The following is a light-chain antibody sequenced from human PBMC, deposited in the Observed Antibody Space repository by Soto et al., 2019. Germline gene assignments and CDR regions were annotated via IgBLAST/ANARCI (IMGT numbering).Light chain of an antibody. Sequence: DIQMTQSPSTLSASVGDRVTITCRASESMSNCLAWYQQKPGKAPKLLISGASSLQSGVPSRFSGSASGTEFTLTISSLQPDDVATYYCQQYNDYSWTFGQGTKVDIK. CDR2: GAS. CDR1: ESMSNC. V-gene: IGKV1-5*01. J-gene: IGKJ1*01. CDR3: QQYNDYSWT.